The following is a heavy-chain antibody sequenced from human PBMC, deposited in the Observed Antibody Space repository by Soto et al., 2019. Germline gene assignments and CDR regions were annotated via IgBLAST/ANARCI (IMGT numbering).Heavy chain of an antibody. Sequence: QVQLVQSGAGLKKPGSSVKVSCKASGGTFSSYAISWVRQAPGQGLDGMGGIIPIFGTANYAQKFQGRVTITADESTSTAYMELSSLRSEDTAVYYCAGPGDYYYYYGMDVWGQGTTVTVSS. J-gene: IGHJ6*02. CDR3: AGPGDYYYYYGMDV. CDR2: IIPIFGTA. V-gene: IGHV1-69*12. CDR1: GGTFSSYA.